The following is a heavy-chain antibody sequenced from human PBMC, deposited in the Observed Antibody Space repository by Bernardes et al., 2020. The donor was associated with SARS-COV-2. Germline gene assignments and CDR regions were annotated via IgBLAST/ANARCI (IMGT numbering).Heavy chain of an antibody. CDR2: IYASGKT. CDR3: AASNSNVPTGYYYYYYGMDF. J-gene: IGHJ6*02. D-gene: IGHD5-18*01. CDR1: GLTVTTTY. V-gene: IGHV3-53*01. Sequence: GVLRLSCAASGLTVTTTYMSWVRQAPGKGLEWVSIIYASGKTFHASSVKGRFAISTDYSKNTLYLQMNSLRTEDTAVYYCAASNSNVPTGYYYYYYGMDFWGQGTTVIVSS.